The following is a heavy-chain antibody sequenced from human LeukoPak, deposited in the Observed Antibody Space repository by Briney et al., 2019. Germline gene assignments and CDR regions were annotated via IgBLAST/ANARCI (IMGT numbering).Heavy chain of an antibody. CDR1: GGYINTYY. V-gene: IGHV4-59*08. J-gene: IGHJ4*02. D-gene: IGHD3-10*01. CDR2: VHHTGNT. CDR3: AGLQSGKGHFDY. Sequence: PSETLSLTCTVSGGYINTYYWSWIRQPPGKGLEWIAYVHHTGNTNYNPSLKSRVSVSVDTSKNQVSLKLSSVTAADTAVYYCAGLQSGKGHFDYWGQGTLVIVSS.